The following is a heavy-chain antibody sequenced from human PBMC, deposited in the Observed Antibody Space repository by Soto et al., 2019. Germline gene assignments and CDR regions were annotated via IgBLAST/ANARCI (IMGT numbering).Heavy chain of an antibody. J-gene: IGHJ4*02. CDR1: GFTFSSYA. CDR2: ISGSGGST. D-gene: IGHD2-2*01. CDR3: AKDFIDIVVVPAAIRPFDY. V-gene: IGHV3-23*01. Sequence: GGSLRLSCAASGFTFSSYAMSWVRQAPGKGLEWVSAISGSGGSTYYADSVKGRFTISRDNSKNTLYLQMNSLRAEDTAVYYCAKDFIDIVVVPAAIRPFDYWGQGTLVTVSS.